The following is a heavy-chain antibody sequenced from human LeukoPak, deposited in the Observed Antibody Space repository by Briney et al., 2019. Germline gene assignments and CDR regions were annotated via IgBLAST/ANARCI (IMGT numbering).Heavy chain of an antibody. D-gene: IGHD1-26*01. J-gene: IGHJ4*02. Sequence: GGSLRLSCAASGFTFSLYSITWVRQTPGRGLEWVSSISSSGSYIYYADSVKGRFTVSRENAKNSLSLQMNSLRAEDTAVYYCARGGHDGTYYLSYWGQGTLVTVSS. CDR2: ISSSGSYI. V-gene: IGHV3-21*01. CDR1: GFTFSLYS. CDR3: ARGGHDGTYYLSY.